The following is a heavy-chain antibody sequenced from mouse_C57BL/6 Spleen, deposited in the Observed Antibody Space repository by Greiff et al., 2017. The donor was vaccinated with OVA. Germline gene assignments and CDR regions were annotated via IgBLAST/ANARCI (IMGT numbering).Heavy chain of an antibody. D-gene: IGHD1-1*01. J-gene: IGHJ3*01. CDR2: IDPSDSYT. V-gene: IGHV1-69*01. Sequence: QVQLQQPGAELVMPGASVKLSCKASGYTFTSYWMHWVKQRPGQGLEWIGEIDPSDSYTHYTQKFKGKSTLTVDKSSSTAYMLLSSLTSEDAAVYYFARGYGSSYEGWFAYWGQGTLVTVSA. CDR3: ARGYGSSYEGWFAY. CDR1: GYTFTSYW.